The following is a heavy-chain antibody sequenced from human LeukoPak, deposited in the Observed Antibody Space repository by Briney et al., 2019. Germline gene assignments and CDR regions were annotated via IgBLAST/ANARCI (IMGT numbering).Heavy chain of an antibody. J-gene: IGHJ4*02. Sequence: GGSLRLSCAASGFTFSSYAMSWVRQAPGKGLEWVSAISGSGGSTYYADSVKGRFTISRDNSKNTLYLHMNSLRAEDTAVYYCAKDQQYQLLYGNLDYWGQGTLVTVSS. CDR2: ISGSGGST. CDR1: GFTFSSYA. D-gene: IGHD2-2*02. CDR3: AKDQQYQLLYGNLDY. V-gene: IGHV3-23*01.